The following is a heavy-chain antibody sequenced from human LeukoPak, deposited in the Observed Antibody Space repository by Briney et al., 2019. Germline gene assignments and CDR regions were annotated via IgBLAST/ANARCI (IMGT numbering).Heavy chain of an antibody. V-gene: IGHV3-30*04. J-gene: IGHJ6*02. CDR2: ISYDGSNK. Sequence: PGGSLRLSCAACGFTFSSYAMHWVRQAPGKGLEWVAVISYDGSNKYYADSVKGRFTISRDNSKNTLYLQMNSLRAEDTAVYYCARGRMATIDYYYGMDVWGQGTTVTVSS. CDR1: GFTFSSYA. D-gene: IGHD5-24*01. CDR3: ARGRMATIDYYYGMDV.